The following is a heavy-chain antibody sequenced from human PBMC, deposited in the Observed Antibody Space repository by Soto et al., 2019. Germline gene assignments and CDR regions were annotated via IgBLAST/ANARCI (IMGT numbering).Heavy chain of an antibody. J-gene: IGHJ3*02. CDR2: IYYSGST. D-gene: IGHD5-18*01. V-gene: IGHV4-30-4*01. CDR3: ARVLSGYSYGLGAFDI. Sequence: SLTCTVSGGSISSGDYYWSWIRQPPGKGLEWIGYIYYSGSTYYNPSLKSRVTISVDTSKNQFSLKLSSVTAADTAVYYCARVLSGYSYGLGAFDIWGQGTMVTVSS. CDR1: GGSISSGDYY.